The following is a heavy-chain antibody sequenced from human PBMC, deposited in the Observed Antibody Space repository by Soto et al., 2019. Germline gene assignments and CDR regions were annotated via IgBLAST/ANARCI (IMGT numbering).Heavy chain of an antibody. Sequence: GASVKVSCKASGYTFTSYGISWVRQAPGQGLEWMGWISAYNGNTNYAQKLQGRVTMTTDTSTSTAYMELRSLRSDDTAVYYCARAGGSGSYYNIYNWFDPWGQGTLVTVSS. CDR3: ARAGGSGSYYNIYNWFDP. J-gene: IGHJ5*02. V-gene: IGHV1-18*01. D-gene: IGHD3-10*01. CDR1: GYTFTSYG. CDR2: ISAYNGNT.